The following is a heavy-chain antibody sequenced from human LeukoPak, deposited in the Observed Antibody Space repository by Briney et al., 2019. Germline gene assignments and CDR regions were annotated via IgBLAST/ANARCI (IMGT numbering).Heavy chain of an antibody. D-gene: IGHD5-12*01. CDR2: IIPIFGTA. Sequence: SVKVPCKASGGTFSSYAISWVRQAPGQGLEWMGGIIPIFGTANYAQKFQGRVTITADKSTSTAYMELSSLRSEDTAVYYCASPEGYSGYDHYYYGMDVWGKGTTVTVSS. V-gene: IGHV1-69*06. CDR1: GGTFSSYA. CDR3: ASPEGYSGYDHYYYGMDV. J-gene: IGHJ6*04.